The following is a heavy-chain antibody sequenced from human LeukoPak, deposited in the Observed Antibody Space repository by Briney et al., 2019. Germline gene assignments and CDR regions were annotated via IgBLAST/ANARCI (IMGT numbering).Heavy chain of an antibody. CDR2: ISSSSSYI. J-gene: IGHJ4*02. CDR1: GFTFSSYS. V-gene: IGHV3-21*04. CDR3: AKGHSGYYYDSSGYYYALDY. D-gene: IGHD3-22*01. Sequence: GGSLRLSCAASGFTFSSYSMNWVRQAPGKGLEWVSSISSSSSYIYYADSVKGRFTISRDNAKNSLYLQMNSLRAEDTAVYYCAKGHSGYYYDSSGYYYALDYWGQGTLVTVSS.